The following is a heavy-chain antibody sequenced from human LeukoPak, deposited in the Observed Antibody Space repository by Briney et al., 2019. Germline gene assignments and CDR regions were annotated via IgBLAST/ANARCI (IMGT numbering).Heavy chain of an antibody. Sequence: SETLSLTCAVSGYSISSGYYWGWIRQPPGKGLGWIGSIYHSGSTYYNPSLKSRVTISVDTSKNQFSLKLSSVTAADTAVYYCARDRYSYGLDYWGQGTLVTVSS. D-gene: IGHD5-18*01. V-gene: IGHV4-38-2*02. CDR3: ARDRYSYGLDY. CDR2: IYHSGST. CDR1: GYSISSGYY. J-gene: IGHJ4*02.